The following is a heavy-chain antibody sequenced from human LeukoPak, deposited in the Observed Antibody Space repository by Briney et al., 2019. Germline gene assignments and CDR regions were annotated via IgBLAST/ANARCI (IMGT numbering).Heavy chain of an antibody. D-gene: IGHD1-26*01. CDR3: AKDLIVGATRYYFDY. J-gene: IGHJ4*02. V-gene: IGHV3-23*01. Sequence: PGGSLRLSCAASGITFSSYAMSWVRQAPGKGLEWVSGISDSGGSTYYADPVKGRFTISRDNSKNTLYLQVNSLRAEGTAVYYCAKDLIVGATRYYFDYWGQGTLVTVSS. CDR1: GITFSSYA. CDR2: ISDSGGST.